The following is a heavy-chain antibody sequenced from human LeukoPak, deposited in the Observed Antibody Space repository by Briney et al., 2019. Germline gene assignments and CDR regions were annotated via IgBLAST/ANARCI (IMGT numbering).Heavy chain of an antibody. D-gene: IGHD4-17*01. CDR2: ITGSGGST. CDR1: GYSISSGYY. CDR3: AKPMREGNYGDYLI. V-gene: IGHV3-23*01. J-gene: IGHJ4*02. Sequence: ETLSLTCTVSGYSISSGYYWGWIRQPPGKGLEWVSAITGSGGSTFYADSVKGRFTISRDNSKNTLFLQMASLRADDTAVYYCAKPMREGNYGDYLIWGQGTLVTVSS.